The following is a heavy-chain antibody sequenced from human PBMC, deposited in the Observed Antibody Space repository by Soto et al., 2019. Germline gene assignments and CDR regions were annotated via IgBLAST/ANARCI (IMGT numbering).Heavy chain of an antibody. CDR2: LKIRTDA. V-gene: IGHV3-15*07. CDR1: GVNFNHAW. D-gene: IGHD2-15*01. Sequence: GGSLRLSCAASGVNFNHAWMNWVRQAPGKGLEWVGHLKIRTDADYAAPVKGRFTFSGDDSKNMVYLQMNSLKIEDTAVYYCTTDLDSQGGGEFDYWGQGALVTVSS. CDR3: TTDLDSQGGGEFDY. J-gene: IGHJ4*02.